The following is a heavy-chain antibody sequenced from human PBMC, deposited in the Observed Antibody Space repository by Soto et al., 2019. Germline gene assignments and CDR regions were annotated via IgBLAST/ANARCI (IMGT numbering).Heavy chain of an antibody. J-gene: IGHJ4*02. D-gene: IGHD2-21*01. CDR2: IYYSVST. Sequence: QVQLQESGPGLVKPSQTLSLTCTVSGGSISSGGYYWIWIRQHPGKGLEWIGYIYYSVSTYYNPSLKSRVTISVDTSKNQFSLKLSSVTAADTAVYYCARGCAPGYFDYRGQGNLVTVSS. V-gene: IGHV4-31*03. CDR1: GGSISSGGYY. CDR3: ARGCAPGYFDY.